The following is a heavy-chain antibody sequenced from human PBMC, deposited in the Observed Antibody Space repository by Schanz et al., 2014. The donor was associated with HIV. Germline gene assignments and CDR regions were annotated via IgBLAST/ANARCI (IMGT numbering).Heavy chain of an antibody. J-gene: IGHJ6*02. D-gene: IGHD3-16*02. CDR2: IIPIFGTS. Sequence: QVQLVQSGAEVKKPGASVRVSCKASGGTFSSYAISWVRQAPGQGLEWMGGIIPIFGTSNYAQKFQGRVTITADESTSTAYMELTSLRPEDTAVYYCARRRGWGSYRYFPYGLDVWGQGTTVTVSS. V-gene: IGHV1-69*01. CDR3: ARRRGWGSYRYFPYGLDV. CDR1: GGTFSSYA.